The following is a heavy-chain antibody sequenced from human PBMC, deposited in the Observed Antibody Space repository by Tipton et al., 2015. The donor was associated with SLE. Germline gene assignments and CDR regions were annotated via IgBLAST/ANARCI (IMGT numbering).Heavy chain of an antibody. CDR2: MYYSGNT. J-gene: IGHJ5*02. D-gene: IGHD3-3*01. CDR3: ARDLDFWT. V-gene: IGHV4-59*11. CDR1: GGSISSHS. Sequence: TLSLTCAVSGGSISSHSWSWIRQPPGKGLEWIGCMYYSGNTNYSPSLKSRVTISVDTSKNQFSLKLNSVTAADTAVYFCARDLDFWTWGQGTLVTVSS.